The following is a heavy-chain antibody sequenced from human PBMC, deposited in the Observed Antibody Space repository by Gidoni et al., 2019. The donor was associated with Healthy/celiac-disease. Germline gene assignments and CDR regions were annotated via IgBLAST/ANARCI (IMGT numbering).Heavy chain of an antibody. V-gene: IGHV3-21*01. CDR2: ISSSSSYI. D-gene: IGHD3-22*01. Sequence: EVQLVESGGGLVKPGGSLRLSCAASGFTFSSYSMNWVRQAPGKGLEWVSSISSSSSYIYYADSVKGRFTISRDNAKNSLYLQMNSLRAEDTAVYYCARDYYYYDSSGYYYRVFFDYWGQGTLVTVSS. CDR3: ARDYYYYDSSGYYYRVFFDY. CDR1: GFTFSSYS. J-gene: IGHJ4*02.